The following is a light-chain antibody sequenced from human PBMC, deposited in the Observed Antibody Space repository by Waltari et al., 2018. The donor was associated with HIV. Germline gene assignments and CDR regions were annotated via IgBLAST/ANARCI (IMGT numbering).Light chain of an antibody. CDR3: QSYDTSLSGSGV. V-gene: IGLV1-40*01. Sequence: QSVLTQPPSVSGAPGQRVTISCTGSSSNIGAGYDVHWYQQLPGTAPRVLIYGDSNRPCGGPDRVSGSKSRTSASLAITGLQAEDEADYYCQSYDTSLSGSGVFGGGTKLTVL. CDR2: GDS. J-gene: IGLJ2*01. CDR1: SSNIGAGYD.